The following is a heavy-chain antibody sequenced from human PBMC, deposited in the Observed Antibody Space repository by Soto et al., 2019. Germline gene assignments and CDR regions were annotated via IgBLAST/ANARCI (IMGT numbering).Heavy chain of an antibody. CDR3: ARDRVLLWFGELLPTYYYGMDV. V-gene: IGHV3-74*01. CDR2: INSDGSST. CDR1: GFTFSSYW. J-gene: IGHJ6*02. Sequence: GGSLILSCAASGFTFSSYWMHWVRQAPGKGLVWVSRINSDGSSTSYADSVKGRFTISRDNAKNTLYLQMNSLRAEDTAVYYCARDRVLLWFGELLPTYYYGMDVWGQGTTVTVSS. D-gene: IGHD3-10*01.